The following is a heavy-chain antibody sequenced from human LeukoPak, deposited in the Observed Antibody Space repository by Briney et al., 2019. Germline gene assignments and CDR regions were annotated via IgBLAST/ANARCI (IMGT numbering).Heavy chain of an antibody. J-gene: IGHJ4*02. V-gene: IGHV1-24*01. CDR2: FDPEDGET. CDR3: ATDRRSSGWSTSFDY. CDR1: GYTLTESS. D-gene: IGHD6-19*01. Sequence: ASVKVSCKVSGYTLTESSMHWVRQAPGKGLEWMGGFDPEDGETIYAQKFQGRVTMTEDTSTDTAYMELSSLRSEDTAVYYCATDRRSSGWSTSFDYWGQGTLVTVSS.